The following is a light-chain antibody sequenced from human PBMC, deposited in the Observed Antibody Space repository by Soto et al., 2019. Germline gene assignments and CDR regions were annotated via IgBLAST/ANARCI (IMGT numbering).Light chain of an antibody. CDR2: GDS. V-gene: IGLV2-14*01. J-gene: IGLJ3*02. CDR3: SSYTSDSTWV. CDR1: SSNVGGYNY. Sequence: QSVLTQPASVSGSPGQSITISCTGTSSNVGGYNYASWFQQHPGKAPKLLIYGDSNRPSGIYNRFSGSKSANTASLNISGLQAEDEADYYCSSYTSDSTWVFGGGTKVTVL.